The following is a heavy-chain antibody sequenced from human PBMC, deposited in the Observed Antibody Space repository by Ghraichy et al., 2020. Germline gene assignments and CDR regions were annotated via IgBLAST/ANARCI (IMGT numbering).Heavy chain of an antibody. D-gene: IGHD2-2*01. CDR2: ISAYNGNT. CDR3: ARVIVVVPAALSGMYNWNLETDY. CDR1: GYTFTSYG. Sequence: ASVKVSCKASGYTFTSYGISWVRQAPGQGLEWMGWISAYNGNTNYAQKLQGRVTMTTDTSTSTAYMELRSLRSDDTAVYYCARVIVVVPAALSGMYNWNLETDYWGQGTLVTVSS. V-gene: IGHV1-18*04. J-gene: IGHJ4*02.